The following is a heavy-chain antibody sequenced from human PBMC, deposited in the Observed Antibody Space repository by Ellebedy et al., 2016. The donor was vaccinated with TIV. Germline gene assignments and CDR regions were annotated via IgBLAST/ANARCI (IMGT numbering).Heavy chain of an antibody. CDR3: AREISSSWFNDY. J-gene: IGHJ4*02. Sequence: GESLKISXAASGFTFSSYAMSWVRQAPGKGLEWVSAISGSGGSTYYADSVKGRFTISRDNSKNTLYLQMNSLRAEDTAVYYCAREISSSWFNDYWGQGTLVTVSS. D-gene: IGHD6-6*01. V-gene: IGHV3-23*01. CDR1: GFTFSSYA. CDR2: ISGSGGST.